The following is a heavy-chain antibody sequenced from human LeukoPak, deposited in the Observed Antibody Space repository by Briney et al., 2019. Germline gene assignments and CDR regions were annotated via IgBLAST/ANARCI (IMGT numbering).Heavy chain of an antibody. CDR1: GYTFTSYY. CDR3: AREQTPGSYYNTIYHYYYYMDV. CDR2: INPSGGST. J-gene: IGHJ6*03. D-gene: IGHD3-10*01. V-gene: IGHV1-46*01. Sequence: ASVKVSCKASGYTFTSYYMHWVRQAPGQGLEWMGIINPSGGSTSYAQKFQGRVTMTRDMSTSTVYMELSSLRSEDTAVYYCAREQTPGSYYNTIYHYYYYMDVWGKGTTVTVSS.